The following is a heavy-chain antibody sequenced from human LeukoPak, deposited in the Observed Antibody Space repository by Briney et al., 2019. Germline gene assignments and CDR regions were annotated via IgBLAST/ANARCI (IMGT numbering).Heavy chain of an antibody. V-gene: IGHV3-53*01. Sequence: GGSLRLSCAASGLSVSSNFITWVRQAPGKEPEWVSVIYSDGTTYYADSLKGRFTTSRDTSKNTVFLQMSSLRDEDTAVYYCARAGSGWYREQGYFDYWGQGTLVTVSS. D-gene: IGHD6-19*01. CDR2: IYSDGTT. CDR1: GLSVSSNF. CDR3: ARAGSGWYREQGYFDY. J-gene: IGHJ4*02.